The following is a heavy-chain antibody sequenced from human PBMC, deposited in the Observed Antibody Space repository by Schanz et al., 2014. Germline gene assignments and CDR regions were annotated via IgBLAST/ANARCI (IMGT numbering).Heavy chain of an antibody. D-gene: IGHD3-22*01. V-gene: IGHV1-46*03. J-gene: IGHJ4*02. CDR1: GYTFTTYY. Sequence: QVQLLQSGAEVKKPGASMKVSCKASGYTFTTYYMLWVRQAPGQGLEWMGIINPSGGSTRYGQKFQGRITVTTDTSTSTVYLELSGLRSEDTAVYYCAGAFDSSGYYFGYWGQGTLVTVSS. CDR2: INPSGGST. CDR3: AGAFDSSGYYFGY.